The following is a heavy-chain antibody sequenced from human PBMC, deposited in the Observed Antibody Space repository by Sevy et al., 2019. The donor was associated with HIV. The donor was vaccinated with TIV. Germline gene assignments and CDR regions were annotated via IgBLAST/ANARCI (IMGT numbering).Heavy chain of an antibody. CDR1: GDSVSGSS. D-gene: IGHD3-3*01. Sequence: SETLSLFCSVSGDSVSGSSWSWIRQPPGKGLEWIGNIIESGNTNYYPSLKTRATISVDTSKNQFSLQLASVAAADTAVYYCARHNFWTGYYPAMYYFDTWCRGTLVTVSS. CDR3: ARHNFWTGYYPAMYYFDT. CDR2: IIESGNT. J-gene: IGHJ4*01. V-gene: IGHV4-59*08.